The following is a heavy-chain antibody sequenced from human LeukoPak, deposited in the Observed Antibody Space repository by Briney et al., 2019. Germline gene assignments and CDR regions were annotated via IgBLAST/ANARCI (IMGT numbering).Heavy chain of an antibody. CDR1: GFPFISYA. D-gene: IGHD6-6*01. J-gene: IGHJ1*01. CDR3: ARDGWSIAARRYFQH. CDR2: ISYDGSNK. V-gene: IGHV3-30-3*01. Sequence: PGRSLSLSCAASGFPFISYAVHWVRQAPGKGLEWVAVISYDGSNKYYADSVKGRFTISRDNSKNTLYLQMNSLRAEDTAVYYCARDGWSIAARRYFQHWGQGTLVTVSS.